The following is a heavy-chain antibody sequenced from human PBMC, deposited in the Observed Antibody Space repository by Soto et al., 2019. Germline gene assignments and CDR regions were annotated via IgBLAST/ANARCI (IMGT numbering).Heavy chain of an antibody. V-gene: IGHV1-24*01. Sequence: APVKVSGKVSGYTLTELSMHWVRQAPGKGLEWMGGFDPEDGETIYAQKFQGRVTMTEDTSTDTAYMELSSLRSEDTAVYYCATVHCSTSCYHDAFDIWGQGTMVTVS. D-gene: IGHD2-2*01. J-gene: IGHJ3*02. CDR1: GYTLTELS. CDR3: ATVHCSTSCYHDAFDI. CDR2: FDPEDGET.